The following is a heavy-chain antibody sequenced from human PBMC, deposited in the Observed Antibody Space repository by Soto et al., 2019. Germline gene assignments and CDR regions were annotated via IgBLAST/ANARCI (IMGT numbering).Heavy chain of an antibody. CDR2: IYYSGST. Sequence: QVQLQESGPGLVKPSQTLSLTCTVSGGSISSGDYYWSWIRQPPGKGLEWIGYIYYSGSTYYNPSPKSRVTISVDTSKNQVSLKLSSVTAADTAVYYCAREDIVVVPAAMGGGWGQGTLVTVSS. D-gene: IGHD2-2*01. J-gene: IGHJ4*02. CDR3: AREDIVVVPAAMGGG. V-gene: IGHV4-30-4*01. CDR1: GGSISSGDYY.